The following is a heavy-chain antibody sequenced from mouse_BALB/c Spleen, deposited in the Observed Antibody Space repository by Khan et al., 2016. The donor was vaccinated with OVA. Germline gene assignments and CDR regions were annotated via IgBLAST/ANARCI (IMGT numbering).Heavy chain of an antibody. Sequence: VQLQQSGPELVKPGASVKMSCKASGYKFTDYVISWVKQRTGQGLEWIGKIYPGHGNTNYNEKFRGKATLTADTSSSNAYMQVSRLTSEDSAGYYCARTSYDYGSNAYGFCHVWGAGTTVTVSS. J-gene: IGHJ1*01. D-gene: IGHD1-1*01. V-gene: IGHV1-77*01. CDR1: GYKFTDYV. CDR2: IYPGHGNT. CDR3: ARTSYDYGSNAYGFCHV.